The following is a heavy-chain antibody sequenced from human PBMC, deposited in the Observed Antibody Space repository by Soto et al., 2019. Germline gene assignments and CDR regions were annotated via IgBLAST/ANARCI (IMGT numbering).Heavy chain of an antibody. V-gene: IGHV3-74*01. CDR2: INIDGSSA. Sequence: GGYLRLSCVSCGFTLRSHWMDWVRQSPGRGLVLVSQINIDGSSANYAYAVKGLFTFSRDNAKKTLYLQMNSLRAEDTAVYYRARGACNGTSCYVFDPWGPGTLVTVSS. CDR3: ARGACNGTSCYVFDP. D-gene: IGHD2-2*01. CDR1: GFTLRSHW. J-gene: IGHJ5*02.